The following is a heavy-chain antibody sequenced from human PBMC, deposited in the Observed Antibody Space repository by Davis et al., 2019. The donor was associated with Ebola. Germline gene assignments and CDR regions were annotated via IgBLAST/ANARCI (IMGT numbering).Heavy chain of an antibody. V-gene: IGHV1-2*04. CDR2: INPISGDT. J-gene: IGHJ6*02. CDR3: ARDRLLWFGELSAYGMDV. CDR1: GYTLTDYQ. Sequence: ASVKVSCKASGYTLTDYQMHWVRQAPGQGLEWMGGINPISGDTNYAEIFQGWVTMTRDTSISTAYMELSRLRSDDTAVYYCARDRLLWFGELSAYGMDVWGQGTTVTVSS. D-gene: IGHD3-10*01.